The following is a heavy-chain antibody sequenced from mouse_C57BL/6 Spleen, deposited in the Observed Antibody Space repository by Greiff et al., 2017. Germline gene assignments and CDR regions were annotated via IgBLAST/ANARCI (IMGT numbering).Heavy chain of an antibody. CDR2: ISSGGDYI. D-gene: IGHD1-1*01. Sequence: EVQVVESGEGLVKPGGSLKLSCAASGFTFSSYAMSWVRQTPEKRLEWVAYISSGGDYIYYADTVKGRFTISRDNARNTLYLQMSSLKSEDTAMYYCTRATVVGGYFDVWGTGTTVTVSS. J-gene: IGHJ1*03. CDR3: TRATVVGGYFDV. CDR1: GFTFSSYA. V-gene: IGHV5-9-1*02.